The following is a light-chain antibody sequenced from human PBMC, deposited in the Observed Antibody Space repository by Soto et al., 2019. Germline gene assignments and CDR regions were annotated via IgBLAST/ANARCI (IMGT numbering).Light chain of an antibody. CDR1: SSDVGGYNY. CDR2: EVS. J-gene: IGLJ2*01. V-gene: IGLV2-14*01. CDR3: SSYTSSSTLV. Sequence: QSALTQPASVSGSPGQSITISCTGTSSDVGGYNYVSWHQQHPGKAPKLMIYEVSTRPSGVSNRFSGSKSVNTASLTISGLQAEDEADYYCSSYTSSSTLVFGGGTKLTVL.